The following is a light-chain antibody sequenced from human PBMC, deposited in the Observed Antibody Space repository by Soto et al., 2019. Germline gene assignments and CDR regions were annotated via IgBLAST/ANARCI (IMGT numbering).Light chain of an antibody. CDR3: QQCVIWPLFT. Sequence: DIQMTQSPSTLSASVGDRVTITCRASQSISSWLAWYQHKPGKAPKLLIYKASSLEGGVPSRFSGSGSGTEFTLTISSLEPEDFAVYYCQQCVIWPLFTFGPGTKVDI. CDR1: QSISSW. CDR2: KAS. V-gene: IGKV1-5*03. J-gene: IGKJ3*01.